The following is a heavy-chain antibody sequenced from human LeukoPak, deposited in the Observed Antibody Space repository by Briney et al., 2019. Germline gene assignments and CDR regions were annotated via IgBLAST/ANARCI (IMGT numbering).Heavy chain of an antibody. J-gene: IGHJ4*02. D-gene: IGHD1-26*01. CDR3: ARDSLSGSYPVFDY. CDR1: GFTFSSYA. Sequence: GGSLRLSCAASGFTFSSYAMHWVRQAPGKGLEWVAVISYDGSNKYYADSVKGRFTISRDNSKNTLYLQMNSLRAEDTAVYYCARDSLSGSYPVFDYWGQGTPVTVSS. V-gene: IGHV3-30*01. CDR2: ISYDGSNK.